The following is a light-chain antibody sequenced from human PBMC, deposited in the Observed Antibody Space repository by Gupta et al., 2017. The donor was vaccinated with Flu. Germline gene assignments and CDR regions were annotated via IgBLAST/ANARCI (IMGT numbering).Light chain of an antibody. CDR1: NIGSKS. CDR3: QLWDSSSDHVV. V-gene: IGLV3-21*02. CDR2: DDS. Sequence: SYVLTQRPPVSVAPGQTGRLTCGGNNIGSKSVHWYQQKPGQAPVLVAYDDSDRPSGIPELFSGSNAGNTATLTISRVEAGDEADYYCQLWDSSSDHVVFGGGTKLTVL. J-gene: IGLJ3*02.